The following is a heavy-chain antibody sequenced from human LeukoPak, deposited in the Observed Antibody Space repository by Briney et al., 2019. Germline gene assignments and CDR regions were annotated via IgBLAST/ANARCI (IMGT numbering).Heavy chain of an antibody. CDR1: GGPIFSSPFY. CDR3: ARLMTTVAP. D-gene: IGHD4-11*01. V-gene: IGHV4-39*01. Sequence: PSETLSLTCTVSGGPIFSSPFYWGWIRQPPGKGLEWIASVYYNGITYYNPSLKSRVTISVDTSKNQFALKVTSVTAADTAIYYCARLMTTVAPWGQGTLVTVSS. J-gene: IGHJ4*02. CDR2: VYYNGIT.